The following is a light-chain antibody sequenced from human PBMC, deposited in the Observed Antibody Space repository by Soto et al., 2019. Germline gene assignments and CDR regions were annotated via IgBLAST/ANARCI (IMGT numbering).Light chain of an antibody. CDR2: DAS. V-gene: IGKV3D-20*02. J-gene: IGKJ5*01. CDR3: QQYNEWPPFT. Sequence: EIVLTQSPGTLSLSPGDRATLSCRASQSVSSTYLAWYQQKPGQAPRLLIYDASSRATGIPDRFSGSGSGTDFTLTISSLQSEDFAVYYCQQYNEWPPFTFGQGTRLEIK. CDR1: QSVSSTY.